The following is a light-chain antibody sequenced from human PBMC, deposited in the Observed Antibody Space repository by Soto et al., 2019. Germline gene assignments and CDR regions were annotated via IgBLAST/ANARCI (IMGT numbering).Light chain of an antibody. Sequence: DIVMTQSPATLSVSPGERATLSCRASQNVGSSLAWYQQKPGQAPRLLMYGASMRATGIPARFSGSGSGTEFTLTISSLQSEDFAVYYCQQYNNWPRTFGQGTRPEIK. J-gene: IGKJ5*01. CDR1: QNVGSS. V-gene: IGKV3-15*01. CDR3: QQYNNWPRT. CDR2: GAS.